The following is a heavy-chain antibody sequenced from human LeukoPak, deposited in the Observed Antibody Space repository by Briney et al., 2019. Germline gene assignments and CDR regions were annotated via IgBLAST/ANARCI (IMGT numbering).Heavy chain of an antibody. Sequence: SETLSLTCTVSGGSISSYYWSWIRQPPGKGLEWIGYIYYSGSTNYNPSLKSRVTISVDTSKNQFSLKLSSVTAADTAVYYCARRVFNYSSGWYFDYWGQGTLVTVSS. CDR2: IYYSGST. CDR3: ARRVFNYSSGWYFDY. V-gene: IGHV4-59*08. D-gene: IGHD6-19*01. CDR1: GGSISSYY. J-gene: IGHJ4*02.